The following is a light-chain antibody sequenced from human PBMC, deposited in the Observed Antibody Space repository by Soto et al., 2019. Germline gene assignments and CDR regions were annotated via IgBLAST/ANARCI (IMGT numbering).Light chain of an antibody. Sequence: IQLTQSPSSLSASVGDRVTITCRASQGISSFLAWYQQKPGKAPKLLIYGASTLQNGVPSMFSGSGSGTDFTLTIGSLQPEDFATYYCQHLNTFPMSFGPGTKVDIK. CDR2: GAS. J-gene: IGKJ3*01. CDR3: QHLNTFPMS. V-gene: IGKV1-9*01. CDR1: QGISSF.